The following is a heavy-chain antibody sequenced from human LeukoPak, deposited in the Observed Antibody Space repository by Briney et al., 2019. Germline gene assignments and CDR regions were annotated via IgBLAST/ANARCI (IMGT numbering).Heavy chain of an antibody. CDR3: AELGITMIGGV. V-gene: IGHV3-7*01. CDR1: GFTFSKHW. Sequence: GGSLRLSCAASGFTFSKHWMSWVRQAPGKGLEWVANIKQDGSEKYYVDSVKGRFTISRDNAKNSLYLQMNSLRAEDTAVYYCAELGITMIGGVWGKGTTVTISS. CDR2: IKQDGSEK. D-gene: IGHD3-10*02. J-gene: IGHJ6*04.